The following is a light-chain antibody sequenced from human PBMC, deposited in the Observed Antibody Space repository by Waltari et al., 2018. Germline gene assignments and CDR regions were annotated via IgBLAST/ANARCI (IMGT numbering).Light chain of an antibody. CDR1: QSISSW. CDR2: KAS. J-gene: IGKJ1*01. V-gene: IGKV1-5*03. CDR3: QQYNSYPLT. Sequence: DIQMTQPPSTLSASVGDTLTITCRASQSISSWLAWYQQKPGKAPKLMIYKASSLESGVPSRFSGSGSGTEFTLTISSLQPDDFATYYCQQYNSYPLTFGQGTKVEI.